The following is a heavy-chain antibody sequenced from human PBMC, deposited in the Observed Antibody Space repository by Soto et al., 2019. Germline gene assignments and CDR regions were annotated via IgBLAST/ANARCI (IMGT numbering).Heavy chain of an antibody. D-gene: IGHD1-26*01. CDR3: EIRKTGSYFDY. Sequence: GGSLRLSCAGSGFTFSSYAMSWVRQAPGKGLEWVSGIGASGAGTYYADSVKGRFTISRDNSKNTLHLQMNSLRAEDTAVYYCEIRKTGSYFDYWGQGTLVTVSS. V-gene: IGHV3-23*01. J-gene: IGHJ4*02. CDR1: GFTFSSYA. CDR2: IGASGAGT.